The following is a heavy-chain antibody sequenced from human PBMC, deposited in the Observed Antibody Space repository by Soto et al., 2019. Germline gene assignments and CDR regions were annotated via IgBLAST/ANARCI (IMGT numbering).Heavy chain of an antibody. CDR3: ARHSDCSGGSCYSEYFAVGNWFDP. CDR1: GGSISSGRYY. V-gene: IGHV4-39*01. J-gene: IGHJ5*02. CDR2: IYYSGST. Sequence: SETLSLTCTVSGGSISSGRYYWGWIRQPPGKGLEWIGSIYYSGSTYSNPSLKSRVTIFVDTSKNQFSLRLSCVTAAETAVYYCARHSDCSGGSCYSEYFAVGNWFDPWGQGTLVTVSS. D-gene: IGHD2-15*01.